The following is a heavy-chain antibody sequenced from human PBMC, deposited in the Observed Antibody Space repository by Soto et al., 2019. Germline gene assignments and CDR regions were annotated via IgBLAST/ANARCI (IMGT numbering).Heavy chain of an antibody. Sequence: QVQLQESGPGLVKPSQTLSLTCSVSGESISSGGYYWSWIRHHPGKGLEWIGYIYDSESAYYNPSLKSRVTISMDTSKKHFAMTLSSVTAADTAVYYCARASSSSSAADYWGQGTLATVSS. D-gene: IGHD6-6*01. CDR1: GESISSGGYY. CDR2: IYDSESA. J-gene: IGHJ4*02. V-gene: IGHV4-31*03. CDR3: ARASSSSSAADY.